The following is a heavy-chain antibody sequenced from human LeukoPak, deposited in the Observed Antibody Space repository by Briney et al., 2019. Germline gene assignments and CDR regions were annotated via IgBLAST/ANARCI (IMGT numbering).Heavy chain of an antibody. CDR2: ISGSGGST. CDR1: GFTFSSYA. V-gene: IGHV3-23*01. Sequence: PGGSLRLSCAGSGFTFSSYAMSWVRQAPGKGLEWVSAISGSGGSTYYADSVKGRFTISRDNSKNTLYLQMSSLRAEDTAIYYCARDVPLMGASKTRYFDYWGQGTLVTVSS. CDR3: ARDVPLMGASKTRYFDY. D-gene: IGHD1-26*01. J-gene: IGHJ4*02.